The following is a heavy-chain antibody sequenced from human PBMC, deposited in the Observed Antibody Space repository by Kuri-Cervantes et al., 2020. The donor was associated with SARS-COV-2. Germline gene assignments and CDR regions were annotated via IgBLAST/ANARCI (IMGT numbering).Heavy chain of an antibody. CDR1: GGSISSYY. D-gene: IGHD3-3*01. CDR2: IYYSGST. CDR3: ARALPITIFGVVTPYSWFDP. Sequence: SETLSLTCTVSGGSISSYYWNWIRQPPGKGLEWIGYIYYSGSTNYNPSLKSRVTISVDTSKNQFSLKLSSVTAADTAVYYCARALPITIFGVVTPYSWFDPWGQGTLVTVSS. J-gene: IGHJ5*02. V-gene: IGHV4-59*01.